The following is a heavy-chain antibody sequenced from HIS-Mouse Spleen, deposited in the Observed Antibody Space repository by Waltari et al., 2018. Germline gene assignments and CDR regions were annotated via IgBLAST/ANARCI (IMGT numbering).Heavy chain of an antibody. CDR2: ISYDGSNK. CDR1: GFTFSSYG. D-gene: IGHD6-13*01. J-gene: IGHJ5*02. CDR3: AKEYSSSHNWFDP. V-gene: IGHV3-30*18. Sequence: QVQLVESGGGVVQPGRSLRLPCAASGFTFSSYGLPWFRQAPGKGLEWVAVISYDGSNKYYADSVKGRFTISRDNSKNTLYLQMNSLRAEDTAVYYCAKEYSSSHNWFDPWGQGTLVTVSS.